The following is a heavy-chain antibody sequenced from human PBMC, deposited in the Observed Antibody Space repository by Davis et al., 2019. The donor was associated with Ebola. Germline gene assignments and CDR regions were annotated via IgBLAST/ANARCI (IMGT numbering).Heavy chain of an antibody. Sequence: PGGSLRLSCKGSGDSFTNYWVGWVRQMPGKGLEWMGIIYPGDSDTRYSPSFQGQVTISADKSITTAYLQWSSLKASDTAMYYCARRTVPAARVDAFAIWGQGTMVTVSS. D-gene: IGHD2-2*01. CDR3: ARRTVPAARVDAFAI. CDR2: IYPGDSDT. V-gene: IGHV5-51*01. CDR1: GDSFTNYW. J-gene: IGHJ3*02.